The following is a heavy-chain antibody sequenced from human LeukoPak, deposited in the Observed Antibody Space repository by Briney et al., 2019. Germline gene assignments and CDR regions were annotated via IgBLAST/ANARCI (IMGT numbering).Heavy chain of an antibody. Sequence: GASVKASCKASGYTFSNYGISWVRQAPGQGLEWMGWINTYNDYTNYARKLQGRVTMTTETSTSTAYIELRSLRSDDTAVYYCARGQDLGLELFDYWGQGTLVTVSS. CDR1: GYTFSNYG. J-gene: IGHJ4*02. D-gene: IGHD1-7*01. CDR3: ARGQDLGLELFDY. V-gene: IGHV1-18*01. CDR2: INTYNDYT.